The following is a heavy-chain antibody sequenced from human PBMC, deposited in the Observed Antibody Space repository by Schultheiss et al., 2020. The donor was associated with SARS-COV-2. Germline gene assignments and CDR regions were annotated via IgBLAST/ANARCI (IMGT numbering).Heavy chain of an antibody. V-gene: IGHV3-23*01. CDR2: ISGSGGST. J-gene: IGHJ4*02. CDR3: ARHLDYYDSSGYYPPFDY. D-gene: IGHD3-22*01. CDR1: GFTFSSYA. Sequence: GGSLRLSCAASGFTFSSYAMSWVRQAPGKGLEWVSAISGSGGSTYYADSVKGRFTISRDNSKNTLYLQMNSLRAEDTAVYYCARHLDYYDSSGYYPPFDYWGQGTLVTVSS.